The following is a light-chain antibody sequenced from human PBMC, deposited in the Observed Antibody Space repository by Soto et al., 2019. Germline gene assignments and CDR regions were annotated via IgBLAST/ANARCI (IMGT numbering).Light chain of an antibody. CDR2: EVK. CDR1: SSDIGGYNY. V-gene: IGLV2-14*01. CDR3: NSYTSSSTLV. Sequence: QSALTQPASVSGSPGQSITISCTGTSSDIGGYNYVSWYQHHPGKAPKLMIYEVKNRPSGVSYRFSGSKSGNTASLTISGLQAEDEADYYCNSYTSSSTLVFGTGTQLTVL. J-gene: IGLJ1*01.